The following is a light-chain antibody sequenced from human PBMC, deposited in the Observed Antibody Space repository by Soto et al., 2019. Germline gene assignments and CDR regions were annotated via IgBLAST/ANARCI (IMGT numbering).Light chain of an antibody. CDR2: DIS. Sequence: QAVVTQEPSLTVSQGGTVTLTCGSSTGAVTSGHYPYWFQQKPGQAPRKLIYDISNKDSWTPARFSGSLLGGKAALTLSGAQPEDEAEYYCLLSDSGAAVFGGGTQLTVL. J-gene: IGLJ7*01. CDR3: LLSDSGAAV. CDR1: TGAVTSGHY. V-gene: IGLV7-46*01.